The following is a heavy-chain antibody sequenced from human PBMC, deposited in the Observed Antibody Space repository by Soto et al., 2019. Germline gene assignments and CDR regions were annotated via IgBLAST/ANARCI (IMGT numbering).Heavy chain of an antibody. V-gene: IGHV2-5*02. J-gene: IGHJ4*02. CDR3: AHRRAPGTLLDY. CDR1: GFSLSTTAVG. CDR2: LYWDDDK. Sequence: GSGPTLVNPTQTLTLTCTFSGFSLSTTAVGVGWIRQPPGKALEWLALLYWDDDKRYSPSLESRLTITKDTSKNQVVLTMTNMDPVDTATYYCAHRRAPGTLLDYWGQGTLVTVSS. D-gene: IGHD1-1*01.